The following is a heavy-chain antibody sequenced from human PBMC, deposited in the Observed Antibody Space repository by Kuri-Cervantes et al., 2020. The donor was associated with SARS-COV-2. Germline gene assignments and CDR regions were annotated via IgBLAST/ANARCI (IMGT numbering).Heavy chain of an antibody. CDR1: GYTFTSYY. V-gene: IGHV1-46*01. Sequence: ASVKVSCKASGYTFTSYYMHWVQQAPGQGLEWLGIINPSGGSTSYAQKFQGRVTMTRDTSTSTVYMELSSLRSEDTDVYYCASHVGERRGGFSAFDIWGQGTMVTVSS. CDR2: INPSGGST. D-gene: IGHD3-10*02. CDR3: ASHVGERRGGFSAFDI. J-gene: IGHJ3*02.